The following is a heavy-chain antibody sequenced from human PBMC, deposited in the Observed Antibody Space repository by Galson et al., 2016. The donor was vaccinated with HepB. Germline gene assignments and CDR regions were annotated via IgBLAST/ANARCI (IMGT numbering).Heavy chain of an antibody. CDR1: GGSFSGYQ. CDR2: IDQSGIT. D-gene: IGHD3-3*01. V-gene: IGHV4-34*01. J-gene: IGHJ4*02. Sequence: SETLSLTCAVYGGSFSGYQWTWISQSPGKGLEWIGEIDQSGITNYNPSLKSRVNLSVDTSKNQISLKLIAVTAADTAVYYCARGGNFWSGYWCYFDYWGQGTLVTVSS. CDR3: ARGGNFWSGYWCYFDY.